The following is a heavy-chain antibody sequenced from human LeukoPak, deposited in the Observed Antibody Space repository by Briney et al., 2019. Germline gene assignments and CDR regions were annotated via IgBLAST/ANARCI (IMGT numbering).Heavy chain of an antibody. V-gene: IGHV3-30*03. CDR2: ISYDGRNK. CDR3: ATGGSGWYYDY. CDR1: GFTFSGYG. J-gene: IGHJ4*02. D-gene: IGHD2-15*01. Sequence: GRSLRLSCAASGFTFSGYGMHWVRQAPGKGLEWVAMISYDGRNKYHADSVKGRFTISRDNSKNTLYLKMNSLRAEDTDVYYCATGGSGWYYDYWGQGTLVTVSS.